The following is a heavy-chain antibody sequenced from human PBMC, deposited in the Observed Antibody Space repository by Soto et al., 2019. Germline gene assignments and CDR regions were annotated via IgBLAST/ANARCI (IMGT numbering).Heavy chain of an antibody. D-gene: IGHD6-6*01. CDR2: IWYDGSNK. J-gene: IGHJ4*02. CDR3: ARVPEAGRPLFDY. V-gene: IGHV3-33*01. CDR1: GFTFSSYG. Sequence: GGSLRLSCAASGFTFSSYGMHWVRQAPGKGLEWVAVIWYDGSNKYYADSVKGRFTISRDNSKNTLYLQMNSLRAEDTAVYYCARVPEAGRPLFDYWGQGALVTVSS.